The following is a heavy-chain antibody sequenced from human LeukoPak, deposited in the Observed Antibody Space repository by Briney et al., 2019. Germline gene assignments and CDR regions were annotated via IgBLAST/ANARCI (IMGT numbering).Heavy chain of an antibody. CDR3: ARDAVAGNRPNYATGFNWFDP. D-gene: IGHD6-19*01. V-gene: IGHV4-59*01. CDR2: IYYIGST. J-gene: IGHJ5*02. CDR1: GGSISSYY. Sequence: KPSETLSFTCTVSGGSISSYYWSWIRQPPGKGLEWIGYIYYIGSTNYNPSLKSRVTISVDTSKNQFSLKLSSVTAADTAVYYCARDAVAGNRPNYATGFNWFDPWGQGTLVTVSS.